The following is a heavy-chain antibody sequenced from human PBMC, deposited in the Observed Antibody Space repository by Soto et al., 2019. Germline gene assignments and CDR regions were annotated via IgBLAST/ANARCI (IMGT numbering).Heavy chain of an antibody. CDR2: INPSGGST. CDR3: ARVTMITFGGVIPFDY. V-gene: IGHV1-46*01. Sequence: ASVKVSCKASGYTFTSYYMHWVRQAPGQGLEWMGIINPSGGSTSYAQKFQGRVTMTRDTSTSTVYMELSSLRSEDTAVYYCARVTMITFGGVIPFDYWGQGTLVTVSS. J-gene: IGHJ4*02. D-gene: IGHD3-16*02. CDR1: GYTFTSYY.